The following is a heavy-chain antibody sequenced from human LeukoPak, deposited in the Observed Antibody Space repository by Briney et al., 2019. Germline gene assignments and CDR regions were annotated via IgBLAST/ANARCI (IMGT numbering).Heavy chain of an antibody. CDR2: IYWDNDK. CDR1: GFSLSTSGVG. CDR3: AHRRPGKINGWDNSYFDN. Sequence: ESGPTLVKPTQTLTLTCTFSGFSLSTSGVGVGWIRQPPGKALEWLAVIYWDNDKRYSPSLKSRLTIAKDTSNNNVVLIMTNMDPADTATYYCAHRRPGKINGWDNSYFDNWARGPWSPSPQ. D-gene: IGHD1/OR15-1a*01. J-gene: IGHJ4*02. V-gene: IGHV2-5*02.